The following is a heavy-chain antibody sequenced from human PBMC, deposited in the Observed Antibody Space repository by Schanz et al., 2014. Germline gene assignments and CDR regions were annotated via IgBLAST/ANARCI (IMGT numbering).Heavy chain of an antibody. Sequence: EVQLVESGGGLVKPGGSLRLSCATSGLTFTSAWMSWVRQAPGKGLEWVSYISGSSRTIYYADSMKGRFTVSRDNSKNTLYLQLNSLRAEDTAVYYCARDFHGYGPHLDYWGQGSLVTVSS. D-gene: IGHD5-12*01. CDR3: ARDFHGYGPHLDY. CDR2: ISGSSRTI. CDR1: GLTFTSAW. V-gene: IGHV3-48*01. J-gene: IGHJ4*02.